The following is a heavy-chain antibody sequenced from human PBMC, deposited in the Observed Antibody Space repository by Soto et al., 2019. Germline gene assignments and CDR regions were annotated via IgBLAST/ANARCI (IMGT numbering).Heavy chain of an antibody. CDR2: ISAYNGNT. Sequence: GSVKVSCKASGYTFTSYCISWVLQAPGEGLEWMGWISAYNGNTNYAQKLQGRVTMTTDTSTSTAYMELRSLRSDDTAVYYCARVKGMCSSTSCPVYYYGMDVWGQGTTVTVSS. CDR3: ARVKGMCSSTSCPVYYYGMDV. D-gene: IGHD2-2*01. V-gene: IGHV1-18*04. CDR1: GYTFTSYC. J-gene: IGHJ6*02.